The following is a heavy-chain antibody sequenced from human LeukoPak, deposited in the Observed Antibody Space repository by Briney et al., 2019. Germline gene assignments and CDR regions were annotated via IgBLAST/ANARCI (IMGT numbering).Heavy chain of an antibody. CDR2: IYSGDST. Sequence: GGSLRLSCAASGFTVSSNYMSWVRQAPGKGLEWVSVIYSGDSTYYADSVKGRFTISRDNSKNTLYLQMNSLRAEDTAVYYCARDLNPAMTTVTTGDYWGQGTLVTVSS. CDR3: ARDLNPAMTTVTTGDY. J-gene: IGHJ4*02. D-gene: IGHD4-17*01. CDR1: GFTVSSNY. V-gene: IGHV3-66*01.